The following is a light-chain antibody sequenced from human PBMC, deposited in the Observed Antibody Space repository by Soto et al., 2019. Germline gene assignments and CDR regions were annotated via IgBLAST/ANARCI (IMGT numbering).Light chain of an antibody. Sequence: QSALTQPRSVSGSLGQSVTISCTGTSSDVGGYNYVSWYQQHPGKAPKLTIYDVIKRPSGVPDRFSGSKSDDTASLTISGLQAEDEADYYCCSYAGTSTWVFGGGTKVTVL. CDR3: CSYAGTSTWV. V-gene: IGLV2-11*01. J-gene: IGLJ3*02. CDR2: DVI. CDR1: SSDVGGYNY.